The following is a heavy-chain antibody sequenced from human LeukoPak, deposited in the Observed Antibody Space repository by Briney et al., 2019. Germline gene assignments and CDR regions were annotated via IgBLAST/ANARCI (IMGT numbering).Heavy chain of an antibody. Sequence: GGSLKLSCAASGFTFSGSAIHWVRQSSGKGLEWVGQIDKEDKGYATATAYAASVKGRFTISRDDSINTAYLQMKSLKTEDTALYYCTRDSGTYNWFDPWGQGTLVTVSS. CDR3: TRDSGTYNWFDP. CDR2: IDKEDKGYATAT. J-gene: IGHJ5*02. D-gene: IGHD1-26*01. CDR1: GFTFSGSA. V-gene: IGHV3-73*01.